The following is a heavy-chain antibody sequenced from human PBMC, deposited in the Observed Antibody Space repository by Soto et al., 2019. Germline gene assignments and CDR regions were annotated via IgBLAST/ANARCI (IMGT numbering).Heavy chain of an antibody. D-gene: IGHD2-15*01. Sequence: GGSLRLSCAASGFTFSSYAMHWVRQAPGKGLEWVAVISYDGSNKYYADSVKGRFTISRDNSKNTLYLQMNSLRAEDTAVYYCARSIVVVVAAYFDYWGQGTLVTVSS. CDR3: ARSIVVVVAAYFDY. J-gene: IGHJ4*02. CDR2: ISYDGSNK. CDR1: GFTFSSYA. V-gene: IGHV3-30-3*01.